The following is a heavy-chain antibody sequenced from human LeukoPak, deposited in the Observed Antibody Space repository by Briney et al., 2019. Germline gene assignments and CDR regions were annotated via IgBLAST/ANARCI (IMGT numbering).Heavy chain of an antibody. CDR2: ITGSGDRT. CDR1: GLTFNNYA. V-gene: IGHV3-23*01. J-gene: IGHJ4*02. D-gene: IGHD5-12*01. CDR3: AQDGAWLRFDY. Sequence: GGSLRHSYAPSGLTFNNYAMNWVRQPPGKGRDWVACITGSGDRTYYADSVKGRFTISRDNSKNTVYLQMNSLRDEDTAVYYCAQDGAWLRFDYWGQGTLVTVSS.